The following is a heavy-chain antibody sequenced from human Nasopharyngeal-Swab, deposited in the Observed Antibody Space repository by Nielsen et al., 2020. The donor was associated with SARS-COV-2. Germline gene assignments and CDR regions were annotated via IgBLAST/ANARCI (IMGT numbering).Heavy chain of an antibody. J-gene: IGHJ4*02. Sequence: GESLKISCKASGYSFANYWITWVRQMSGKGLEWMGRIDPSDSYSMYSPSFQGHVTFSADKSTSTAFLEWSSLKASDTAMYYCVGHSSTGTYAFANWGQGTLVTVSS. CDR2: IDPSDSYS. CDR3: VGHSSTGTYAFAN. CDR1: GYSFANYW. D-gene: IGHD1-1*01. V-gene: IGHV5-10-1*01.